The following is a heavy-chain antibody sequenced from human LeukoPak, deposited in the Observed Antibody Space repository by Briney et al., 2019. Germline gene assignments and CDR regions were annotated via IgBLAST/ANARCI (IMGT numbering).Heavy chain of an antibody. Sequence: LSGTLSLTCAVSGGSISSSNWWSWVRQPPGKGLEWIGEIYHSGSTNYNPSLKSRVTISVDKSKNQFSLKLSSVTAADTAVYYCARTTILRYFDWLNWFDPWGQGTQVTVSS. D-gene: IGHD3-9*01. J-gene: IGHJ5*02. V-gene: IGHV4-4*02. CDR3: ARTTILRYFDWLNWFDP. CDR1: GGSISSSNW. CDR2: IYHSGST.